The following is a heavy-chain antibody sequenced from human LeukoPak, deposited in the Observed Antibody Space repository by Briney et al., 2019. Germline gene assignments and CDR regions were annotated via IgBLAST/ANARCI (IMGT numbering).Heavy chain of an antibody. CDR2: MNPNSGNT. J-gene: IGHJ6*03. CDR3: ARRGRNIWLGELLYYYYYYMDV. D-gene: IGHD3-10*01. V-gene: IGHV1-8*01. Sequence: GASVKVSCKASGYTFTSYDINWVRQATGQGLEWMGWMNPNSGNTGYAQKFQGRVTMTRNTSISTAYMELSSLRSEDTAVYYCARRGRNIWLGELLYYYYYYMDVWGKGTTVTISS. CDR1: GYTFTSYD.